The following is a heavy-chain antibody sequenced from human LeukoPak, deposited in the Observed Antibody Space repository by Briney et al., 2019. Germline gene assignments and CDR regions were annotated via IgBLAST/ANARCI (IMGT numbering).Heavy chain of an antibody. D-gene: IGHD6-13*01. Sequence: PGGSLRLSCAVSGFTFSSYAMSWVRQAPGKGLEWVSSGSGGSTYYADSVKGRFTISRDNSKNTLYLQMSSLRAEDTAVYYCAKLPLAPHYYYYGMDVWGQGTTVTVSS. CDR2: SGSGGST. CDR3: AKLPLAPHYYYYGMDV. V-gene: IGHV3-23*01. CDR1: GFTFSSYA. J-gene: IGHJ6*02.